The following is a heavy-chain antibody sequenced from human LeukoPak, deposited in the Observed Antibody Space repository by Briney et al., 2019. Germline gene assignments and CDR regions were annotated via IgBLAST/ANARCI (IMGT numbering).Heavy chain of an antibody. V-gene: IGHV3-23*01. J-gene: IGHJ4*02. Sequence: PGGSLRLSCAASGFTFRSYAMSWVRQPQGQGLEWVSAISGSGGSTYYAGSVKGRFTVSRDNSKNTLYMQMNSLRAEDTAVYYCAKLTEAVAGPFAYWGQGTLLTVSS. CDR3: AKLTEAVAGPFAY. CDR1: GFTFRSYA. D-gene: IGHD6-19*01. CDR2: ISGSGGST.